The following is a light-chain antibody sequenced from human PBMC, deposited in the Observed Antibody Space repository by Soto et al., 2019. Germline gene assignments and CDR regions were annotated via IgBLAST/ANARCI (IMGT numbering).Light chain of an antibody. CDR2: GAS. CDR1: QSVCSSC. J-gene: IGKJ3*01. CDR3: QQYGNAPFT. V-gene: IGKV3-20*01. Sequence: EIVLTQSPGTLSLSPGERATLSCRASQSVCSSCLAWFQQKPGQAPRLLIYGASSRATGIPDRFSGSGSGTDFTLTISRLEPEDFAVYYCQQYGNAPFTFGPGTKVDIK.